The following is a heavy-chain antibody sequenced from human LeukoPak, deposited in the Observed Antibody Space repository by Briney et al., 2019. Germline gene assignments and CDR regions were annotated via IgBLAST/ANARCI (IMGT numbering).Heavy chain of an antibody. Sequence: ASVTVSCKASGYTFTSYYMHWVRQAPGQGLEWTGIINPSGGSTSYAQKFQGRVTMTRDMSTSTVYMELSSLRSEDTAVYYCAREGVTSPGWFDPWGQGTLVTVSS. D-gene: IGHD4-23*01. V-gene: IGHV1-46*01. J-gene: IGHJ5*02. CDR1: GYTFTSYY. CDR3: AREGVTSPGWFDP. CDR2: INPSGGST.